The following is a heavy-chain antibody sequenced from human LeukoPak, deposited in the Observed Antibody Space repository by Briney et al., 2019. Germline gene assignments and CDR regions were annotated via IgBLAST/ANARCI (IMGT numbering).Heavy chain of an antibody. V-gene: IGHV3-49*04. CDR1: GFNFDFYA. CDR2: IRSKTYGETT. J-gene: IGHJ6*03. D-gene: IGHD4/OR15-4a*01. CDR3: ARVGGAKEPYYYFMDV. Sequence: PGGSLRLSCTTPGFNFDFYAMTWVRQAPGKGLEWVGSIRSKTYGETTENAASVKGRFTISRDDSKSVAYLQMTSLKTEDTAVYYCARVGGAKEPYYYFMDVWGKGTTVTVSS.